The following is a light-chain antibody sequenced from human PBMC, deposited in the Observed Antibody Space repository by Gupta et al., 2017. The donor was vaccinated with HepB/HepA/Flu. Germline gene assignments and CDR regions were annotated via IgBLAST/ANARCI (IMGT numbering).Light chain of an antibody. CDR2: DNN. V-gene: IGLV1-40*01. CDR1: SSNIGAHYD. Sequence: QSRPTPPPSVSGAPGHRVTISCTVISSNIGAHYDVHWSHQLRITAPKLLIDDNNRRPLGVPDRFSCSTSCTSSSLDTHCVQTGDAADYYCQSFDTILMLWVFGVRTK. J-gene: IGLJ3*02. CDR3: QSFDTILMLWV.